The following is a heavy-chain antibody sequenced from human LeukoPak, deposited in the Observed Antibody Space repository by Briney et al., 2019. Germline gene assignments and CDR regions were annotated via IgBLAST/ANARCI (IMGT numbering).Heavy chain of an antibody. CDR3: ARVVVVTSTSHFDL. D-gene: IGHD2-15*01. CDR1: GYTFTGYY. CDR2: INPNSGGT. Sequence: AASVKVSCKASGYTFTGYYMHWVRQAPGQGLEWMGWINPNSGGTNYAQKFQGRVTMTRDTSISTAYMELSRLRSDDTAVYYCARVVVVTSTSHFDLWGRGTLVTVSS. V-gene: IGHV1-2*02. J-gene: IGHJ2*01.